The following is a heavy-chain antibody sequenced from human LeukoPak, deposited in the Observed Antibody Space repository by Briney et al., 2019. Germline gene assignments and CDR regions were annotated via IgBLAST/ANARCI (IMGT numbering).Heavy chain of an antibody. CDR2: IYTSGST. V-gene: IGHV4-61*02. CDR1: GGSISSGGYY. D-gene: IGHD3-16*02. Sequence: SETLSLTCTVSGGSISSGGYYWSWIRQPAGKGLEWIGRIYTSGSTNYNPSLKSRVTISVDTSKNQFSLKLSSVTAADTAVYYCARDTVWGSYRYFDYWGQGTLVTVSS. J-gene: IGHJ4*02. CDR3: ARDTVWGSYRYFDY.